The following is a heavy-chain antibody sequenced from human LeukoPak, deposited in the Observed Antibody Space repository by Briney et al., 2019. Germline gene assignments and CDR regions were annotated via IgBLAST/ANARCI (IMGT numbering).Heavy chain of an antibody. CDR3: ASGSDSSGYYFY. J-gene: IGHJ4*02. V-gene: IGHV3-30-3*01. CDR1: GFIFSTYP. CDR2: TSNDGNKE. D-gene: IGHD3-22*01. Sequence: GGSLRLSCAASGFIFSTYPMHWVRQAPGKGVEWVALTSNDGNKEYYADSVKGRFTISRDNSKNTLYLQMNSLRAEDTAIYYCASGSDSSGYYFYWGQGTLVTVSS.